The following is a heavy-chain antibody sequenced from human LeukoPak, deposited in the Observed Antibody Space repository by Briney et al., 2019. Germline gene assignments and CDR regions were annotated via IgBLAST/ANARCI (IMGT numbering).Heavy chain of an antibody. D-gene: IGHD1-26*01. CDR3: AKELDRGSGFCPDAFDM. CDR1: GFTFDDYS. Sequence: PGGSLRLSCAASGFTFDDYSLHWVRQVPGKGLEWVSVISWDGGSTDYADSVKGRFTISRDNSRNSLFLQMNSLTTEDTTLYYCAKELDRGSGFCPDAFDMFGQGTMVTVSS. V-gene: IGHV3-43*01. J-gene: IGHJ3*02. CDR2: ISWDGGST.